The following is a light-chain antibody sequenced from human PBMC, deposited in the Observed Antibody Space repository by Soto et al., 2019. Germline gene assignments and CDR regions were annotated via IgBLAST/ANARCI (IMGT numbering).Light chain of an antibody. CDR3: QQSYNTLWT. CDR1: QTVRTY. V-gene: IGKV1-39*01. CDR2: AAS. Sequence: DIQMTQSPSSLSASVGDRVTITCRASQTVRTYLNWYQQKPGKAPRLLIYAASSLHSGVPSRFSGSGSGTDFTLTIKNLQTEDFATYYCQQSYNTLWTVGQGTKGDIK. J-gene: IGKJ1*01.